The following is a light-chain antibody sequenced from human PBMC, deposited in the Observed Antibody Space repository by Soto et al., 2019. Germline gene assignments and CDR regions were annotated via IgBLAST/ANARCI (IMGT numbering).Light chain of an antibody. CDR1: QSISNY. CDR2: DAS. CDR3: QQRSNWPPLT. J-gene: IGKJ4*01. Sequence: EIVLTQSPATLSLSPGERATLSCRASQSISNYLVWYQQKPGQAPRLLIYDASSRATGIPARFSGSGSGTDFTLTISSLEPEDFAIYYCQQRSNWPPLTFGGGTKVEIK. V-gene: IGKV3-11*01.